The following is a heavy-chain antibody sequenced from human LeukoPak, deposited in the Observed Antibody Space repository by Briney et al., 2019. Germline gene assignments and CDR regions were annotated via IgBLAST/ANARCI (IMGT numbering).Heavy chain of an antibody. V-gene: IGHV4-61*10. CDR1: GDSISSGDYY. J-gene: IGHJ3*02. CDR3: AISPDYDFIWGSYSI. D-gene: IGHD3-16*01. Sequence: SETLSLTCTVSGDSISSGDYYWSWIRQPAGKGLEWIGEINHSGSINYNPSLKSRVTMSVDTSKNQFSLKLSSVTAADTAVYYCAISPDYDFIWGSYSIWGQGTMVTVSS. CDR2: INHSGSI.